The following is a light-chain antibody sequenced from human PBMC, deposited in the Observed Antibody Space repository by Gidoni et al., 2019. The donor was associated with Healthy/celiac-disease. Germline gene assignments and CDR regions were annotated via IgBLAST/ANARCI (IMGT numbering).Light chain of an antibody. Sequence: EIVFTQSPATLSLSPGESATLPCRASQSVSSYLAWYHQKPGQAPRLLIYDASNRATGTPARLSGSGYGTDFTLTISSLEPEDFAVYYCQQRSNWPLTFGGGTKVEIK. CDR3: QQRSNWPLT. V-gene: IGKV3-11*01. CDR2: DAS. J-gene: IGKJ4*01. CDR1: QSVSSY.